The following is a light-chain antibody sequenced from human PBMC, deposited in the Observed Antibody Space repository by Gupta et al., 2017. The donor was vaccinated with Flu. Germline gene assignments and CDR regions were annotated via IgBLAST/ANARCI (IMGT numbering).Light chain of an antibody. V-gene: IGLV4-69*01. CDR1: SGYRSDA. J-gene: IGLJ3*02. CDR2: LNSDGSH. CDR3: QTWGTGIRV. Sequence: KTTSTPSSGYRSDAIAWHQQQPEKDPRYLMQLNSDGSHSKGAATRDRFSGSGSAAYRHLTLASGQAEDDDDYYWQTWGTGIRVFDGGTKLTVL.